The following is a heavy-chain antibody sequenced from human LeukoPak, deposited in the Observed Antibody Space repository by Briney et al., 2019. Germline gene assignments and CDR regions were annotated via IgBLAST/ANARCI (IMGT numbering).Heavy chain of an antibody. V-gene: IGHV1-69*01. CDR3: ATNYDFWQPFQGVFDY. D-gene: IGHD3-3*01. CDR2: IIPIFGTA. CDR1: GGTFSSYA. Sequence: SVKLSCKASGGTFSSYAISWVRQAPGQGLEWMGGIIPIFGTANYAQKSQGRITITADESTSTAYMERSSLRSEDAAVYYCATNYDFWQPFQGVFDYWGQGTLVTVSS. J-gene: IGHJ4*02.